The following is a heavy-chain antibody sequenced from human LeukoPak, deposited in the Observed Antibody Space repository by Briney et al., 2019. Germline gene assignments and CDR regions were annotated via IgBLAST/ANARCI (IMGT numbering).Heavy chain of an antibody. V-gene: IGHV4-31*03. CDR2: IKDSGAT. CDR3: ARGYCSGGSCYPGAFDI. Sequence: SQTLSFTCTVSGGSISSGGYYWSWIRHHPGKGLEWIGYIKDSGATYYSPSLKSRVIILLDTSKSQFSLKLSAVTAADTAVYYCARGYCSGGSCYPGAFDIWGQGTMVTVSS. CDR1: GGSISSGGYY. J-gene: IGHJ3*02. D-gene: IGHD2-15*01.